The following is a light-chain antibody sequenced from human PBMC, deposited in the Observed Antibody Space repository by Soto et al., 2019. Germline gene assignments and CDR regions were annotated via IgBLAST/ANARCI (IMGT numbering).Light chain of an antibody. CDR1: QTIRSNY. V-gene: IGKV3-20*01. CDR3: QQYGSSPWT. Sequence: ETVLTQSPGTLSLSPGERATLSCRASQTIRSNYLAWYRQTPGQAPRLLIYGASKRETGIADRFSGSGSGTDFTLIISRLKPEDFALYYCQQYGSSPWTFGQGTKVEIE. J-gene: IGKJ1*01. CDR2: GAS.